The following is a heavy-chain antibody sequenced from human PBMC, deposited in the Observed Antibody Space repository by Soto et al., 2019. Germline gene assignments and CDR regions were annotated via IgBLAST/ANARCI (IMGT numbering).Heavy chain of an antibody. CDR1: GYTFTSYG. J-gene: IGHJ5*02. CDR3: ARDCGGDCYSRWFDP. Sequence: ASVKVSCKASGYTFTSYGISWVRQASGQGLEWMGWISAYNGNTNYAQKLQGRVTMTTDTSTSTAYMELRSLRSDDTAVYYCARDCGGDCYSRWFDPWGQGTLVTVS. CDR2: ISAYNGNT. D-gene: IGHD2-21*02. V-gene: IGHV1-18*01.